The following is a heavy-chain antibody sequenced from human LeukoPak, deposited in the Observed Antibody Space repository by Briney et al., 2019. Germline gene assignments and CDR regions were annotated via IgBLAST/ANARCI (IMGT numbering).Heavy chain of an antibody. CDR2: ISAYNGNI. CDR1: GYTFTSYG. J-gene: IGHJ4*02. Sequence: GASVKVSCKASGYTFTSYGISWVRQAPGQGLEWMGGISAYNGNINYAQKLQGSVTIATDTSTSTAYLQLSSLRSDDTAVYYCARDLCIAAAGFPCYWGQGTLVTVSS. CDR3: ARDLCIAAAGFPCY. D-gene: IGHD6-13*01. V-gene: IGHV1-18*01.